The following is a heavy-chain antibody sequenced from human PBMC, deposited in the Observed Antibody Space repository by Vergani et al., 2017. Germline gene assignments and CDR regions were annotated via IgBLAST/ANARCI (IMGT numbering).Heavy chain of an antibody. CDR2: IRSKANSYAT. V-gene: IGHV3-73*02. CDR1: GFTFSGSA. Sequence: EVQLVESGGGLVQPGGSLKLSCAASGFTFSGSAMHWVRQASGKGLEWVGRIRSKANSYATAYAASVKGRFTISRDNSKNTLYLQMNSLRAEDTAVYYCAKDLADGGPFDYWGQGTLVTVSS. CDR3: AKDLADGGPFDY. D-gene: IGHD3-16*01. J-gene: IGHJ4*02.